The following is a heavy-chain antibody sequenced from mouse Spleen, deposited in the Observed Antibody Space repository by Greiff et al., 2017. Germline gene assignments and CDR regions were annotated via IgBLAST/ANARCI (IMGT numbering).Heavy chain of an antibody. J-gene: IGHJ2*01. CDR1: GYTFTDYY. CDR2: INPYNGGT. Sequence: VQLQQSGPVLVKPGASVKMSCKASGYTFTDYYMNWVKQSHGKSLEWIGVINPYNGGTSYNQKFKGKATLTVDKSSSTAYMELNSLTSEDSAVYYCARKGKLGRGDYFDYWGQGTTLTVSS. CDR3: ARKGKLGRGDYFDY. V-gene: IGHV1-19*01. D-gene: IGHD4-1*01.